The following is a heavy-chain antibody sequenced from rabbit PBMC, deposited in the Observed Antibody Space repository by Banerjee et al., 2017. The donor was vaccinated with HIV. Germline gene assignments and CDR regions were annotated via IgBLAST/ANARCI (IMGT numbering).Heavy chain of an antibody. CDR1: GLDFSSSYW. CDR3: ARDLDGVIGWNFGW. D-gene: IGHD4-1*01. V-gene: IGHV1S45*01. J-gene: IGHJ6*01. Sequence: QEQLVEYGGDLVQPDGSLTLTCKASGLDFSSSYWICWVRQAPGKGLEWIACIYIGSSGRTYYARWAKGRFTISKTSSTTVTLQLNSLTAADTATYFCARDLDGVIGWNFGWWGPGTLVTVS. CDR2: IYIGSSGRT.